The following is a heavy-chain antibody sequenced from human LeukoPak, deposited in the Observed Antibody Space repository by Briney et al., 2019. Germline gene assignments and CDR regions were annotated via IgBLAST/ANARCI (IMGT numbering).Heavy chain of an antibody. CDR2: MNPNSGNT. D-gene: IGHD2-2*02. CDR3: ARMAYCSSTSCYTVYYYYYGMDV. V-gene: IGHV1-8*01. CDR1: GYTFTSYD. J-gene: IGHJ6*02. Sequence: SVKVSCKASGYTFTSYDINWVRQATGQGLEWMGWMNPNSGNTGYAQKFQGRVTMTRNTSISTAYMELSSLRSEDTAVYYCARMAYCSSTSCYTVYYYYYGMDVWGQGTTVTVSS.